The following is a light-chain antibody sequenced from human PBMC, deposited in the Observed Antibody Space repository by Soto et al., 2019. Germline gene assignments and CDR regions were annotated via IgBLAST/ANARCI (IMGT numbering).Light chain of an antibody. V-gene: IGLV1-51*01. Sequence: QSVLAQPPSVSSAPGQKVTISCSGSSPNIGNNYVSWYQQLPGTAPKLLIYDNNKRPSGIPDRFSGSKSGTSATLGITGLQTGDEADYYCGTWDSSLSAWVFGGGT. CDR2: DNN. CDR3: GTWDSSLSAWV. J-gene: IGLJ3*02. CDR1: SPNIGNNY.